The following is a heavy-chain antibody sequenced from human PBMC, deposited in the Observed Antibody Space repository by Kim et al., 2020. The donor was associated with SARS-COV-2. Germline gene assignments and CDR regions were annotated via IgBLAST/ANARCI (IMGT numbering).Heavy chain of an antibody. V-gene: IGHV3-21*01. Sequence: GGSLRLSCVASGFIFSSYSMNWVRQAPGKGLEWVSSIGSRPNYLYYADSVKGRFTVSRDNTKNSLSLEMNSLRAEDTGVYFCATPSGVWGKGTTVVGSS. D-gene: IGHD3-10*01. CDR3: ATPSGV. CDR2: IGSRPNYL. CDR1: GFIFSSYS. J-gene: IGHJ6*04.